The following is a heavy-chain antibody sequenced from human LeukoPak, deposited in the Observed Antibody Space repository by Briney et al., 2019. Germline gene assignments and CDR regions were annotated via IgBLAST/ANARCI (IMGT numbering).Heavy chain of an antibody. D-gene: IGHD3-10*01. J-gene: IGHJ5*02. CDR1: GYTFTSYD. V-gene: IGHV1-8*01. CDR3: ASGTMVRGVISNWFDP. Sequence: VASVKVSGKASGYTFTSYDINWVRQATGQGLEWMGWMNPNSGNTGYAQKFQGRVTMTRNTSISTAYMELSSLRSEDTAVYYCASGTMVRGVISNWFDPWGQGTLVTVSS. CDR2: MNPNSGNT.